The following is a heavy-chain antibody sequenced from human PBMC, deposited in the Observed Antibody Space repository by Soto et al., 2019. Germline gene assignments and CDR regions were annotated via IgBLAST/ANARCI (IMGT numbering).Heavy chain of an antibody. V-gene: IGHV3-33*01. D-gene: IGHD3-10*01. Sequence: GGSLRLSCAASGFTFSSYGMHWVRQAPGKGLEWVAVIWDDGSNKYYADSVKGRFTISRDNSKNTLYLQMNSLRAEDTAVYYCARGLLWFGEPSSIHYWGQGTLVTVSS. CDR2: IWDDGSNK. J-gene: IGHJ4*02. CDR3: ARGLLWFGEPSSIHY. CDR1: GFTFSSYG.